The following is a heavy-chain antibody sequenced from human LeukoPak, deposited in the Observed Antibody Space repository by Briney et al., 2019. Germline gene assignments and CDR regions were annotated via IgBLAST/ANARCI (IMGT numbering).Heavy chain of an antibody. CDR1: GFTFSSYA. J-gene: IGHJ4*02. D-gene: IGHD6-6*01. V-gene: IGHV3-30-3*01. CDR2: ISYDGSNK. Sequence: GRSLRLSCAASGFTFSSYAMHWVRQAPGKGLEGVAVISYDGSNKYYADSVKGRFTISRDNSKNTLYLQMNSLRAEDTAVYYCARDLAARPEGEFDYWGQGTLVTVSS. CDR3: ARDLAARPEGEFDY.